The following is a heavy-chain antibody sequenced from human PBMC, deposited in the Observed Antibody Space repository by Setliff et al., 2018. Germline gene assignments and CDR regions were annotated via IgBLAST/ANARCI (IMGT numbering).Heavy chain of an antibody. CDR2: IYTSGST. Sequence: SETLSLTCTVSGGSISGGSYYWSWIRQPAGKGLEWIGRIYTSGSTNYNPSLKSRVTISVDTSKNQFSLKLSSVTAADTAVYYCARVRWELYFDYWGQGTLVTVSS. CDR3: ARVRWELYFDY. J-gene: IGHJ4*02. D-gene: IGHD1-26*01. CDR1: GGSISGGSYY. V-gene: IGHV4-61*02.